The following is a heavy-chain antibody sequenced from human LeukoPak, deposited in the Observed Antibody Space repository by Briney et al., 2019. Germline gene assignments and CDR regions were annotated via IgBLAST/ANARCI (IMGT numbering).Heavy chain of an antibody. CDR2: IDWDDDK. V-gene: IGHV2-70*01. Sequence: TVSGPTLVNPTQTLTLTCTFSGFSLSTSGVGVGWIRQPPGKALEWLALIDWDDDKYCSTSLKTRLTISKDTSKNQVVLTMTNMDPVDTATYYCARDYGDYWGYYYYGMDVWGQGTTVTVSS. D-gene: IGHD4-17*01. J-gene: IGHJ6*02. CDR3: ARDYGDYWGYYYYGMDV. CDR1: GFSLSTSGVG.